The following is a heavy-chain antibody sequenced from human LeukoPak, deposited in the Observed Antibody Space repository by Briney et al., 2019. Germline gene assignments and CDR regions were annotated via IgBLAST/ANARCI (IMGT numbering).Heavy chain of an antibody. CDR3: AKDPNYCSSTSCYPEYFQH. Sequence: GGSLRLSCAASGFTFSGYAMSWVRQAPGKGLEWVSAISGSGGSTYYADSVKGRFTISRDNSKNTLYLQMNSLRAEDTAVYYCAKDPNYCSSTSCYPEYFQHWGQDTLVTVSS. D-gene: IGHD2-2*01. CDR2: ISGSGGST. V-gene: IGHV3-23*01. CDR1: GFTFSGYA. J-gene: IGHJ1*01.